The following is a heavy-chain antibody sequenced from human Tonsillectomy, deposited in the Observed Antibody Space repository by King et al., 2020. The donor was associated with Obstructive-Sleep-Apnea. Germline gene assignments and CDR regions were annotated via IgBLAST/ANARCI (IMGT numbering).Heavy chain of an antibody. CDR2: ISARGGST. D-gene: IGHD3-3*01. Sequence: VQLVESGGGLVQPGGSLRLSCAASGFTFSSYAMSWVRQAPGKGLEWVSSISARGGSTNYADSVKGRFTISRDNSKNTLYLQMNSLRAEDTAVYYCAKQGTIFGVVTEVDYYGMDVWGQGTTVTVSS. V-gene: IGHV3-23*04. CDR1: GFTFSSYA. J-gene: IGHJ6*02. CDR3: AKQGTIFGVVTEVDYYGMDV.